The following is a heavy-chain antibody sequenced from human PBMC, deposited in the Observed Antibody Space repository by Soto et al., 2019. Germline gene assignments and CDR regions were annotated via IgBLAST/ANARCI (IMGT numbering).Heavy chain of an antibody. CDR2: INPLGSS. CDR1: GGSFSNNY. Sequence: QVQLQQWGAGLLKPSGTVSLTCAVYGGSFSNNYWSWIRQPPGKGLEWIGEINPLGSSNHNKSVRIRVNTSADPSSNQFSLKLRSVTAAGMAVYYCARDREGYSSTWYVDWGQGTLVTLSS. CDR3: ARDREGYSSTWYVD. D-gene: IGHD6-13*01. J-gene: IGHJ4*02. V-gene: IGHV4-34*01.